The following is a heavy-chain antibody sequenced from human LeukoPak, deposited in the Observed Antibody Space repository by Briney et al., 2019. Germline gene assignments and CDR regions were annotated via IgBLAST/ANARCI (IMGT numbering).Heavy chain of an antibody. Sequence: PGGSLRLSCAASGFTFSSYGMSWVRQAPGKGLVWVSRINSDGSSTSYADSVKGRFTISRDNAKNTLYLQMNSLRAEDTAVYYCARDLGPYYYDSSGYYFDPWGQGTLVTVSS. D-gene: IGHD3-22*01. CDR2: INSDGSST. CDR1: GFTFSSYG. V-gene: IGHV3-74*01. CDR3: ARDLGPYYYDSSGYYFDP. J-gene: IGHJ5*02.